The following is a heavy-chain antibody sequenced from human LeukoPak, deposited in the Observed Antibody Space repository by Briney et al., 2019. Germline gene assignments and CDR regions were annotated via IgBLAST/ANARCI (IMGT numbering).Heavy chain of an antibody. CDR1: GYTFTGYY. D-gene: IGHD4-17*01. CDR2: INPNSGGT. Sequence: GASVEVSCKASGYTFTGYYMHWVRQAPGQGLEWMGWINPNSGGTNYAQKFQGRVTMTRDTSISTAYMELSRLRSDDTAVYYCARVHGDYTYYYGMDVWGQGTTVTVSS. CDR3: ARVHGDYTYYYGMDV. V-gene: IGHV1-2*02. J-gene: IGHJ6*02.